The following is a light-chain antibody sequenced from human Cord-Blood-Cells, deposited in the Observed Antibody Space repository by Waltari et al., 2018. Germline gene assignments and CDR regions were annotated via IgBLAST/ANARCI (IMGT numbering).Light chain of an antibody. Sequence: DIQMTQSPSSLSASVGDRVTITCRASQSISSYLNWYQQKPGKAPKLLIYAASSLQSGVPSRFSGSGSGTDFTLTISSLQPEYFATYYCQQSYSTPQTFGQVTKVEIK. CDR2: AAS. V-gene: IGKV1-39*01. J-gene: IGKJ1*01. CDR1: QSISSY. CDR3: QQSYSTPQT.